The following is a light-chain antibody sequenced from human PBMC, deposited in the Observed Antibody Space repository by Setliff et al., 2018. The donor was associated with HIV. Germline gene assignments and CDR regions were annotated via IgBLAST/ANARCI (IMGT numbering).Light chain of an antibody. CDR3: QSYDSSLSGSYV. J-gene: IGLJ1*01. V-gene: IGLV1-40*01. CDR2: GNS. Sequence: QSALAQPPSVSGAPGQRVTISCTGSSSNIGAGYDVHWYQQLPGTAPKILIYGNSNRPSGVPDRFSGSKSGTSASLAIPGLQAEDEADYYCQSYDSSLSGSYVFGTGTKVTVL. CDR1: SSNIGAGYD.